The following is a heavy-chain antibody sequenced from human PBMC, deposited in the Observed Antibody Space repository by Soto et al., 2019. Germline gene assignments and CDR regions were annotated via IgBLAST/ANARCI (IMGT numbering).Heavy chain of an antibody. CDR3: ARGDPAWIQLRPPPTPYYYGMDV. D-gene: IGHD5-18*01. V-gene: IGHV3-33*01. CDR1: GFTFSSYG. J-gene: IGHJ6*02. Sequence: GGSLRLSCAASGFTFSSYGMHWVRQAPGKGLEWVAVIWYDGSNKYYADSVKGRFTISRDNSKNTLYLQMNSLRAEDTAVYYCARGDPAWIQLRPPPTPYYYGMDVWGQGTTVTVSS. CDR2: IWYDGSNK.